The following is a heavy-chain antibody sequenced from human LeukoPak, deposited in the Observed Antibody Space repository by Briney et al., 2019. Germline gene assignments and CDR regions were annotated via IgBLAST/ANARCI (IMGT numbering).Heavy chain of an antibody. CDR3: ARGLYSSSWYLEILDL. D-gene: IGHD6-13*01. CDR1: GYTFTGYY. J-gene: IGHJ2*01. CDR2: INPSGGST. V-gene: IGHV1-46*01. Sequence: ASVKVSCKASGYTFTGYYMHWVRQAPGQGLEWMGIINPSGGSTSYAQKFQGRVTMTRDTSTSTVYMELSSLRSEDTAVYYCARGLYSSSWYLEILDLWGRGTLVTVSS.